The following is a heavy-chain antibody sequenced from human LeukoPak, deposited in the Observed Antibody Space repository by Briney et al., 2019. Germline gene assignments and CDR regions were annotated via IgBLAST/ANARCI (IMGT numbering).Heavy chain of an antibody. Sequence: SQTLSLTCTVSGGSISSGSYYWSWIRQPAGKGLGWIGRIYTSGSTNYNSSLKSRVTISVDTSKNQFSLKLSSVTAADTAVYYCARWGQSRWYYEMLTGPFDIWGQGTMVTVSS. D-gene: IGHD3-9*01. J-gene: IGHJ3*02. CDR2: IYTSGST. V-gene: IGHV4-61*02. CDR3: ARWGQSRWYYEMLTGPFDI. CDR1: GGSISSGSYY.